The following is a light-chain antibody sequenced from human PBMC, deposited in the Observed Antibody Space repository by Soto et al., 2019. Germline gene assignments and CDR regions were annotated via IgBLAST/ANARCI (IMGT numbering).Light chain of an antibody. CDR3: QQYNKWPPIT. CDR1: QSVGIK. CDR2: DTS. J-gene: IGKJ5*01. Sequence: IGMTQYPATLSVSPVERATLSCRASQSVGIKLAWYQQKPSQAPRLLIYDTSTRATGIPARFSGSGSGTEFTLTISSLQSEDFAIYYCQQYNKWPPITFGQRTRLEI. V-gene: IGKV3-15*01.